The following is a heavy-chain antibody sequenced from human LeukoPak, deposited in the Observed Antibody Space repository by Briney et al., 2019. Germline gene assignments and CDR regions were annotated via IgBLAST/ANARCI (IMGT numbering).Heavy chain of an antibody. V-gene: IGHV4-59*07. CDR1: GDSITSHY. D-gene: IGHD3-22*01. CDR2: IYYTGII. Sequence: SDTLSLTCNVSGDSITSHYWNWIRQPPGKGLEWIGYIYYTGIIKYNPSLTSRVSMSVDTSKNQFFLTMKSVTAADTAVYHCARSVDYFDNTGPHMMFDYWGQGSLVTVSS. J-gene: IGHJ4*02. CDR3: ARSVDYFDNTGPHMMFDY.